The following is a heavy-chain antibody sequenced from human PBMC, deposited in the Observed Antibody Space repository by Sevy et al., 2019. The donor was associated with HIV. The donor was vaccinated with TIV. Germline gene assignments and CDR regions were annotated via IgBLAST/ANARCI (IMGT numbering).Heavy chain of an antibody. CDR1: GYSFTHYW. V-gene: IGHV5-51*01. CDR2: IYPGDPAP. J-gene: IGHJ6*02. Sequence: GESLKISCEGSGYSFTHYWIAWVRQIPGKGLEWMGIIYPGDPAPTYSPSFQGRVTISADKSINIAYLQWSRLRASDTAIYYCARLNGFEHYSYYALDVWGQGTTVTVSS. D-gene: IGHD5-12*01. CDR3: ARLNGFEHYSYYALDV.